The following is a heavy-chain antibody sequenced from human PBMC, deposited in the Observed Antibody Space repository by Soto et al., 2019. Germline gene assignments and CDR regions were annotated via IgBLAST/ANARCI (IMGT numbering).Heavy chain of an antibody. CDR1: GFTFSSYG. Sequence: VGSLRLSCAASGFTFSSYGMHWVRQAPGKGLEWVAVIWYDGSNKYYADSVKGRFTISRDNSKNTLYLQMNSLRAEDTAVYYCARERMVVAATHSWFDPWGQGTLVTVSS. CDR2: IWYDGSNK. J-gene: IGHJ5*02. V-gene: IGHV3-33*01. CDR3: ARERMVVAATHSWFDP. D-gene: IGHD2-15*01.